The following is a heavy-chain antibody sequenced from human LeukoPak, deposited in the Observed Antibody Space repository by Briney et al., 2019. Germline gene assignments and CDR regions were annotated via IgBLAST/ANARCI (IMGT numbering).Heavy chain of an antibody. D-gene: IGHD4-23*01. CDR3: ARSVGSTHGYYYYYMDV. CDR1: GYTFTSYG. CDR2: ISAYNGNT. V-gene: IGHV1-18*01. Sequence: ASVKVSFKASGYTFTSYGISWVRQAPGQGLEWMGWISAYNGNTNYAQKLQGRVTMTTDTSTSTAYMELRSLRSDDTAVYYCARSVGSTHGYYYYYMDVWGKGTTVTISS. J-gene: IGHJ6*03.